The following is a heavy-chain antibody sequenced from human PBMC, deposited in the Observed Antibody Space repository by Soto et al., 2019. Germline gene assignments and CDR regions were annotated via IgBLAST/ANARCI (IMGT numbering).Heavy chain of an antibody. CDR1: GGTFWICS. Sequence: GASVKVSCKASGGTFWICSICWVRQAPGKELEWMGGIIPIFGTANYAPKFQGRVTITADESTSTAYMELSSLRSEDTAVYYCARDQITMRPYYYGMDVWGKGTTVTVSS. D-gene: IGHD3-22*01. V-gene: IGHV1-69*13. CDR3: ARDQITMRPYYYGMDV. J-gene: IGHJ6*04. CDR2: IIPIFGTA.